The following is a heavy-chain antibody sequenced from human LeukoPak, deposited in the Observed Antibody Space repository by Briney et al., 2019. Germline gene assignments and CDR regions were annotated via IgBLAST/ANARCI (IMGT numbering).Heavy chain of an antibody. CDR3: ARQVDGDGYLHWFDP. CDR1: GGSISSSSYY. D-gene: IGHD5-24*01. CDR2: IYYSGST. J-gene: IGHJ5*02. Sequence: PSETLSLTCTVSGGSISSSSYYWGWIRQPPGKGLEWIGSIYYSGSTYYNPSLKSRVTISVDTSKNQFSLKLSSVTAADTAVYYCARQVDGDGYLHWFDPWGQGTLVTVSS. V-gene: IGHV4-39*01.